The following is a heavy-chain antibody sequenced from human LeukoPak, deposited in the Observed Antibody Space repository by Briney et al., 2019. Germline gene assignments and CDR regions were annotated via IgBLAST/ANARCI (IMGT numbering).Heavy chain of an antibody. CDR1: GGSISSGGYY. Sequence: PSETLSLTCTVSGGSISSGGYYWSWIRQPPGKGLEWIGYIYHSGSTYYNPSLKSRVTISVDRSKNQFSLKLSSVTAADTAVYYCARESSTSYMDVWGKGTTVTVSS. V-gene: IGHV4-30-2*01. J-gene: IGHJ6*03. CDR3: ARESSTSYMDV. CDR2: IYHSGST. D-gene: IGHD2-2*01.